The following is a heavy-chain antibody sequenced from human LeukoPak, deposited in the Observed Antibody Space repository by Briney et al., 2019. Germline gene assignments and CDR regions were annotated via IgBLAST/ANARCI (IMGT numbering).Heavy chain of an antibody. J-gene: IGHJ6*02. D-gene: IGHD1-7*01. CDR1: GGTFSSYA. Sequence: SVTVSCKASGGTFSSYAISWVRQAPGQGLEWMGGIIPIFGTANYAQKFQGRVTITADESTSTAYMELSSLRSEDTAVYYCARDNSPVGYNWNYKKLNYYGMDVWGQGTTVTVSS. V-gene: IGHV1-69*13. CDR2: IIPIFGTA. CDR3: ARDNSPVGYNWNYKKLNYYGMDV.